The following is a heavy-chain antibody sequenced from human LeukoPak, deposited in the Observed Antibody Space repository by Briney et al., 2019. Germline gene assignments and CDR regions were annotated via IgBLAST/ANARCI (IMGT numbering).Heavy chain of an antibody. D-gene: IGHD3-10*01. Sequence: GGSLRLSCAVSGFNFRGQAMSWVRQGPGKGLEWVAGITGRGETTYYADSVKGRVNISRDNSKDTLFLQVNSLRAEDTAVYYCAKDVIRGGITYFESWGQGTQVAVSS. J-gene: IGHJ4*02. CDR2: ITGRGETT. CDR3: AKDVIRGGITYFES. CDR1: GFNFRGQA. V-gene: IGHV3-23*01.